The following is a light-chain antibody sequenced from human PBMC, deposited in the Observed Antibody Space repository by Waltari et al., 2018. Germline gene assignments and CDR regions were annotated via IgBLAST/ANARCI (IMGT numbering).Light chain of an antibody. V-gene: IGLV3-21*04. J-gene: IGLJ2*01. CDR1: TIGSKT. CDR3: QLWDSSSDHVV. CDR2: YNN. Sequence: SYVLTQSPSVSVAPGETARITCGGNTIGSKTVHWYQQKTGQAPILVMYYNNDRPSGIPERFSGSNSGSTATLTISRVEAGDEADYYCQLWDSSSDHVVFGGGTKLTVL.